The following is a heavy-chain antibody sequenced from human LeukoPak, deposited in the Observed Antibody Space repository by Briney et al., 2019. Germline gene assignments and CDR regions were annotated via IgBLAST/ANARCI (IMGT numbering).Heavy chain of an antibody. V-gene: IGHV4-4*02. J-gene: IGHJ3*02. CDR2: IYHSGST. CDR1: GGSISSSNW. CDR3: ARQPTYGSGSYLDAFDI. D-gene: IGHD3-10*01. Sequence: SGTLSLTCAVSGGSISSSNWWSWVRQPPGKGLEWIGEIYHSGSTNYNPSLKSRVTISVDKSKNQFSLKLSSVSAADTAVYYCARQPTYGSGSYLDAFDIWGQGTMVTVSS.